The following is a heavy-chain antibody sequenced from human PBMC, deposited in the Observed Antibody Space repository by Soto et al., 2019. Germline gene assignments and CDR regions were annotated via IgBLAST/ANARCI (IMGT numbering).Heavy chain of an antibody. V-gene: IGHV3-23*01. CDR1: GFTFRGDA. CDR2: ISGSGEMT. CDR3: ARSEMTYNWND. D-gene: IGHD1-1*01. Sequence: EVQLLESGGDLVQPGGSLRLACAASGFTFRGDAMSWVRQATGKGLEWVSSISGSGEMTHYAESVKGRFTISRDNSKNTLYLQMESLRAEDTALYYCARSEMTYNWNDWGQGTLVTVSS. J-gene: IGHJ4*02.